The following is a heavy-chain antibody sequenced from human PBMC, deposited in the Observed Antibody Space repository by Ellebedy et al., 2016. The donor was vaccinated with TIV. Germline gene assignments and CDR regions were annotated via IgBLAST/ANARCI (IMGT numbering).Heavy chain of an antibody. CDR1: GGTFSSYA. V-gene: IGHV1-69*13. D-gene: IGHD6-19*01. CDR2: IIPIFGTA. J-gene: IGHJ4*02. CDR3: ARDPLYSSGWFEDTYYDY. Sequence: AASVKVSCKASGGTFSSYAISWVRQAPGQGLEWMGGIIPIFGTANYAQKFQGRVTITADESTSTAYMELRSLRSDDTAVYYCARDPLYSSGWFEDTYYDYWGQGTQVTVSS.